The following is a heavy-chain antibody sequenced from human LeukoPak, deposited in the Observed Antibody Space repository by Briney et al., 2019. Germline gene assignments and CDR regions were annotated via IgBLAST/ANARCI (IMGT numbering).Heavy chain of an antibody. CDR2: MYYSGST. J-gene: IGHJ2*01. CDR1: GVSISSGSYY. Sequence: SETLSLTCTVSGVSISSGSYYWAWIRQHRGKGLEWIGYMYYSGSTYYNPSLKSRVTVSEDTSKNQFSLKLTSVTAADTAVYYCARRAPSAGYFDLWGRGTLVSVSS. V-gene: IGHV4-31*03. CDR3: ARRAPSAGYFDL.